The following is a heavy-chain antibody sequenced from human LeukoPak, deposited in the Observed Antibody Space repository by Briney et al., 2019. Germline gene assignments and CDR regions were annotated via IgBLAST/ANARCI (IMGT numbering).Heavy chain of an antibody. V-gene: IGHV3-30*18. D-gene: IGHD3-16*01. CDR3: AKLSLGGANDAFDI. J-gene: IGHJ3*02. CDR2: ISYDGSNK. CDR1: GFTFSSYG. Sequence: GESLRLSCAASGFTFSSYGMHWVRQAPGKGLEWVAVISYDGSNKYYADSVKGRFTISRDNSKNTLYLQMNSLRAEDTAVYYCAKLSLGGANDAFDIWGQGTMVTVSS.